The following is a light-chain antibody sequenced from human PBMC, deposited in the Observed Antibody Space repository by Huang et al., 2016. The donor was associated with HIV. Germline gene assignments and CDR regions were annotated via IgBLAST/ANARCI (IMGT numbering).Light chain of an antibody. V-gene: IGKV3-15*01. CDR3: HQYNNWLLS. CDR2: GSS. Sequence: EIVMTQSPATLSVSPGERVTLSCRANRSVSTNLAWYQQSPGQAPRLLIDGSSTRAPGIPARFSGSGSGTDFSLTISSLQPEDFALYYCHQYNNWLLSFGGGTRVDI. J-gene: IGKJ4*01. CDR1: RSVSTN.